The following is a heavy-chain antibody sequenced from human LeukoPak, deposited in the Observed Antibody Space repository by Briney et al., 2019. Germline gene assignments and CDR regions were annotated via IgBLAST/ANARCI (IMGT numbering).Heavy chain of an antibody. D-gene: IGHD2-15*01. CDR1: GFTFSSYW. Sequence: GGSLRLSCAASGFTFSSYWMHWVRQAPGKGLEWVSSISTSSSYIYYADSVRGRFTISRDNAKNSLYLQMNSLRAEDTAVYSCARGADGVSSNSRGWFDPWGQGTLVTVSS. J-gene: IGHJ5*02. V-gene: IGHV3-21*01. CDR3: ARGADGVSSNSRGWFDP. CDR2: ISTSSSYI.